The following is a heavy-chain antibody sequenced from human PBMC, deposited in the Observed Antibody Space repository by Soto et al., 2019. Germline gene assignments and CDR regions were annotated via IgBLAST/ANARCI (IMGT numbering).Heavy chain of an antibody. J-gene: IGHJ6*02. V-gene: IGHV4-59*01. CDR3: ARDLWGYCGTDGSPLDV. Sequence: QVQLQESGPGLVKPSETLSLTCTVSGGTISRYYWSWIRQPPGKGLEWIGYMYNTGSTVYNPSFKCRVTISVDTSKNHSSLKLTSVTAADLSVDCCARDLWGYCGTDGSPLDVWGQGTTVTVSS. CDR2: MYNTGST. D-gene: IGHD2-21*02. CDR1: GGTISRYY.